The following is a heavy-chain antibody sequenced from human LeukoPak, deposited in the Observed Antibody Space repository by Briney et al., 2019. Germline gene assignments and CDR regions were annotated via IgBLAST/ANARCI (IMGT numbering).Heavy chain of an antibody. V-gene: IGHV4-39*01. D-gene: IGHD1-26*01. CDR3: ARPLETGGNYNY. J-gene: IGHJ4*02. CDR2: IYYSGST. Sequence: SETLSLTCTVSGGSISSSRCNWGWIRQPPGKGLEWIGSIYYSGSTHYNPSLKSRVTISVDTSKNQFSLRLSSVTAADTAVYYCARPLETGGNYNYWGQGTLVTVSS. CDR1: GGSISSSRCN.